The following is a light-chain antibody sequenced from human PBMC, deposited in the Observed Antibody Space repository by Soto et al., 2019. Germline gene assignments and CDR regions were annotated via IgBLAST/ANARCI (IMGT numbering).Light chain of an antibody. CDR3: QQRSNWPPIT. J-gene: IGKJ5*01. CDR1: QSVSSY. V-gene: IGKV3-11*01. CDR2: GAS. Sequence: EIVLTQSPATLSLSPGARATLSCRASQSVSSYLAWYQQKPGQAPRLLIYGASSRATGIPDRFSGGGSGTDFTLTISRLEPEDFAVYYCQQRSNWPPITFGLGTRLEIK.